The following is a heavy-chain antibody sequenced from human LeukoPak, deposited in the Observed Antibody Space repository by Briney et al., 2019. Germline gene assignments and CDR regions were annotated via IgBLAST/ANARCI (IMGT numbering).Heavy chain of an antibody. V-gene: IGHV4-39*01. CDR2: FYYSGNT. CDR3: ASGRADCGGDCSIDY. CDR1: GGSINNSSYY. D-gene: IGHD2-21*01. Sequence: SETLSLTFTVSGGSINNSSYYWGWIRQPPGKGLEWIGSFYYSGNTYYNPSLKSRVTISVDTSKNQFSLKLTSVTAADTAVYYCASGRADCGGDCSIDYWGQGTLVTVSS. J-gene: IGHJ4*02.